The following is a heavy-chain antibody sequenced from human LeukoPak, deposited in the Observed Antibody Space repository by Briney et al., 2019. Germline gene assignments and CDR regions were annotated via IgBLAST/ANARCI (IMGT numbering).Heavy chain of an antibody. V-gene: IGHV3-20*04. J-gene: IGHJ4*02. CDR3: ARGFRNGPFDC. Sequence: GGSLRLSCEASGFTFDDYGMSWVRQPPGKGLEWVSGINRNGGSTDYADSVKGRFSISRDNAKNSHFLQMNSLRVEDTALYYCARGFRNGPFDCWGQGTLVTVSS. CDR1: GFTFDDYG. CDR2: INRNGGST. D-gene: IGHD2-8*01.